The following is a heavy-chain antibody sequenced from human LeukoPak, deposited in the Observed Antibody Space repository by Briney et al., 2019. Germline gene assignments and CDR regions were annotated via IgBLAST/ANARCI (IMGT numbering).Heavy chain of an antibody. CDR1: GYTFTGYY. CDR3: ARVRGGPAYSSGLQGAFDI. V-gene: IGHV1-2*02. D-gene: IGHD6-19*01. J-gene: IGHJ3*02. CDR2: INPNSGGT. Sequence: EASVKVSCKASGYTFTGYYMHWVRQAPGQGLEWMGWINPNSGGTNYAQKFQGRVTMTRDTSISTAYMELSKLRSDDTAVYYCARVRGGPAYSSGLQGAFDIWGQGTMVTVSS.